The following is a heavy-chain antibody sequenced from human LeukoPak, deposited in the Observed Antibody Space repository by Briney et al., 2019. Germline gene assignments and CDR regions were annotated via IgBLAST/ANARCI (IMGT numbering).Heavy chain of an antibody. CDR2: SYYSGST. V-gene: IGHV4-39*07. D-gene: IGHD3-9*01. CDR3: ARDVYYDILTGYYFPRGRYYFDY. CDR1: GGSISSSSHY. Sequence: PSETLSLTCTVSGGSISSSSHYWAWIRQPPGKGLEWIGSSYYSGSTYYNPSLKSRVTISVDTSKNQFSLKLSSVTAADTAVYYCARDVYYDILTGYYFPRGRYYFDYWGQGTLVTVSS. J-gene: IGHJ4*02.